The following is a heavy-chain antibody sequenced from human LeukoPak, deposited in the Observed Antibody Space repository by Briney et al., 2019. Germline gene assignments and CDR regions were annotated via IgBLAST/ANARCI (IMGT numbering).Heavy chain of an antibody. V-gene: IGHV4-34*01. CDR1: GGSFSDYY. CDR2: INHSGST. Sequence: SETLSLTCAVYGGSFSDYYWSWIRQPPGKGLEWIGEINHSGSTNYNPSLKSRVTISVDTSKNQFSLKLSSVTAADTAVYYCAQLRGYFDLWGRGTLVTVSS. CDR3: AQLRGYFDL. D-gene: IGHD5-24*01. J-gene: IGHJ2*01.